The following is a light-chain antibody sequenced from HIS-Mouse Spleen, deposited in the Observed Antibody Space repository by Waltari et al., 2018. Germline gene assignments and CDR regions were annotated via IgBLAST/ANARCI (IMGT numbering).Light chain of an antibody. CDR1: SSDVGGYNY. CDR3: CSYAGSYTWV. CDR2: DVS. Sequence: QSALTQPRPVSGSPGQSVTISRTGTSSDVGGYNYVPWYQHHPGKAPKLMIYDVSKRPSGVPDRFSGSKSGNTASLTISGLQAEDEADYYCCSYAGSYTWVFGGGTKLTVL. V-gene: IGLV2-11*01. J-gene: IGLJ3*02.